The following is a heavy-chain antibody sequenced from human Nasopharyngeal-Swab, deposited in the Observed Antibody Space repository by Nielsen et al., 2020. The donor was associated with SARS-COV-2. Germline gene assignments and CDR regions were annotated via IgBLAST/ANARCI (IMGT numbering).Heavy chain of an antibody. V-gene: IGHV3-30*03. Sequence: GESLRLSCAASGFTFSSFGMHWVRQAPGKGLEWVAFIAHDASNEYYGDSVKGRLSISRDSSKNTLYLQMDSLRGEDTAVYYCARDAPAHYGAFYWGRGTLVTVSS. J-gene: IGHJ4*02. D-gene: IGHD4-17*01. CDR2: IAHDASNE. CDR1: GFTFSSFG. CDR3: ARDAPAHYGAFY.